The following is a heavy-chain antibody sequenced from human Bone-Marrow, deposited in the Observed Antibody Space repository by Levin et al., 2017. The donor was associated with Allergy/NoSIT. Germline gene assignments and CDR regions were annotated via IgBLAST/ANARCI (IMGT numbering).Heavy chain of an antibody. CDR3: ALLRRDESY. Sequence: PSQTLSLTCSVSGGSIASFYWSWIRQSPGKGLEWIGYIFYVGGTNYNPSLEGRATISIDKSKKQFSLKLTSVTAADTAIYYCALLRRDESYWGQGSLVTVSS. D-gene: IGHD5-24*01. CDR2: IFYVGGT. CDR1: GGSIASFY. V-gene: IGHV4-59*01. J-gene: IGHJ4*02.